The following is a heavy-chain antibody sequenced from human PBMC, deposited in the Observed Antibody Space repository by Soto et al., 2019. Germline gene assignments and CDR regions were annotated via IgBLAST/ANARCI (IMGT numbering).Heavy chain of an antibody. J-gene: IGHJ3*02. V-gene: IGHV1-69*08. D-gene: IGHD3-10*01. CDR1: GGTFSSYT. Sequence: QVQLVQSGAEVKKPGSSVKVSCKASGGTFSSYTISWVRQDPGQGLEWMGRIIPILGIANYAQKFQGRVTITADKSTTTAYMALSSLRSEDTAVYYCARDLGFGEGAHAFDIWGQGTMVTVSS. CDR3: ARDLGFGEGAHAFDI. CDR2: IIPILGIA.